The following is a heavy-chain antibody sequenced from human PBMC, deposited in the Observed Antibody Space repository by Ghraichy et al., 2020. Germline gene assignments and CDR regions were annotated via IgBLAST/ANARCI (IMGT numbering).Heavy chain of an antibody. Sequence: SVKVSCKVSGGTFSSYGIGWLRQAPGQGLEWMGTVIPMFDTINHAQNFQGRVTITADKSTSTAYMELSSLRSKDTAVYYCARVFQTRGHAFDIWGQGTMVTVSS. CDR2: VIPMFDTI. J-gene: IGHJ3*02. CDR3: ARVFQTRGHAFDI. CDR1: GGTFSSYG. V-gene: IGHV1-69*06. D-gene: IGHD1/OR15-1a*01.